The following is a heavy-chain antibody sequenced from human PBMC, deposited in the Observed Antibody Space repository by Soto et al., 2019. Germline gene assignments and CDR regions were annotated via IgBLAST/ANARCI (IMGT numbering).Heavy chain of an antibody. Sequence: SETLSLTCTVSGGSVSSGSYYWTWIRQPPGKGLEWIGYIYYSGSTNYNPSLKSRVTISVDTSKNQFSLKLSSVTAADTAVYYCARAGGGDAFDIWGQGTMVTVSS. CDR3: ARAGGGDAFDI. CDR2: IYYSGST. CDR1: GGSVSSGSYY. J-gene: IGHJ3*02. V-gene: IGHV4-61*01.